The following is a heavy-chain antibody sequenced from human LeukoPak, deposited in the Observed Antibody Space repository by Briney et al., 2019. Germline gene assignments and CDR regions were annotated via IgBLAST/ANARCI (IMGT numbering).Heavy chain of an antibody. CDR2: VYSGNNGT. CDR1: GFTVSTDN. V-gene: IGHV3-66*02. J-gene: IGHJ4*02. CDR3: TKRSRGYYDY. Sequence: GGSLRLSCAASGFTVSTDNMSWVRQVPGKGLEWVSVVYSGNNGTNYADSVRGRFTISRDDSKNMVYLQMNNLRLEDAAVYYCTKRSRGYYDYWGQGTLVTVSS. D-gene: IGHD3-10*01.